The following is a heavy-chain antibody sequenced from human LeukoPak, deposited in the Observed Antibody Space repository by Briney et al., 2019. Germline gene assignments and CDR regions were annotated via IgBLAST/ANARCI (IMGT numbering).Heavy chain of an antibody. J-gene: IGHJ6*03. V-gene: IGHV5-51*01. CDR3: ARVLRYCSGGNCYSGGLGYMDV. CDR1: GYSFTSYW. Sequence: GESLKISCKGSGYSFTSYWIGWVRQMPGKGLEWMGIIYPGDSDTRYSPSFQGQVTISADKSISTAYLQWSSLKASDTAMYYCARVLRYCSGGNCYSGGLGYMDVWGKGTTVTIPS. CDR2: IYPGDSDT. D-gene: IGHD2-15*01.